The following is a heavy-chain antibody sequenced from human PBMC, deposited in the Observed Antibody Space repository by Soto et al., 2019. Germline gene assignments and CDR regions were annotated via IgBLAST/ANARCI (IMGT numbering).Heavy chain of an antibody. CDR1: GYSFTSFG. V-gene: IGHV1-18*04. J-gene: IGHJ5*02. Sequence: VQLVQSGAEVKKPGASVKVSCKASGYSFTSFGITWVRQAPGQGLEWMGWISTKLGNINYAPKLQGRVTVTTDTTTGTAYMELRSLRSDDTAVYYWARGGDYGDWGYRDAWGQGHLVNVSS. CDR2: ISTKLGNI. D-gene: IGHD4-17*01. CDR3: ARGGDYGDWGYRDA.